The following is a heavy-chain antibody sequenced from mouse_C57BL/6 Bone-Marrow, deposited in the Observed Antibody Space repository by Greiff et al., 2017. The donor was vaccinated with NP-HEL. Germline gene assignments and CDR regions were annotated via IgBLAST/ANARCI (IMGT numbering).Heavy chain of an antibody. CDR3: ARSSNGFAY. CDR2: FYPNSGGT. V-gene: IGHV1-72*01. Sequence: QVQLQQPGAELVKPGASVKLSCKASGYTFTSYWMHWVKQRPGRGLEWIGRFYPNSGGTNYNEKFKSKATLTVDKPSSTAYMQLSSLTSEDSAVYYCARSSNGFAYWGQGTLVTVSA. J-gene: IGHJ3*01. D-gene: IGHD1-1*01. CDR1: GYTFTSYW.